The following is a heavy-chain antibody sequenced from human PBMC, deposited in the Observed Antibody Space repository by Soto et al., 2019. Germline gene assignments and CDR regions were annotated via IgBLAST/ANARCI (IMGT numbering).Heavy chain of an antibody. D-gene: IGHD6-6*01. Sequence: QLGGSLRLSCAASGFTFSSYGMHWVRQAPGKGLEWVAVISYDGSNKYYADSVKGRFTISRDNSKNTLYLQMNSLRAEDTAVYYCAKELVPHDAFDIWGQGTMVTVSS. CDR1: GFTFSSYG. V-gene: IGHV3-30*18. J-gene: IGHJ3*02. CDR2: ISYDGSNK. CDR3: AKELVPHDAFDI.